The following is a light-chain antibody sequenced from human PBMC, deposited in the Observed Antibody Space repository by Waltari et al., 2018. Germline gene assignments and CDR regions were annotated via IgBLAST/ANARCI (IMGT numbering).Light chain of an antibody. CDR2: DVS. V-gene: IGLV2-14*03. CDR3: SSYTISNTWV. J-gene: IGLJ3*02. Sequence: QSALTQPASVSGSPGQSITISCTGTTSDLGDYTYVSWYQQHPGKAPKLMIYDVSNRPSGVSIRFSGSKSGNTASLTISGLQADDEADYYCSSYTISNTWVFGGGTKLTVL. CDR1: TSDLGDYTY.